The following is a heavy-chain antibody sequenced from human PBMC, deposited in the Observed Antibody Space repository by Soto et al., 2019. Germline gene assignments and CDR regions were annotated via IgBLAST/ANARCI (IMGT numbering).Heavy chain of an antibody. Sequence: PSETLSLTCTVSGGSISSYYWSWIRQPPGKRLEWIGYIYYSGSTNYNPSLKSRVTISVDTSKNQFSLKLSSVTAADTAVYYCARSYSGYDPFAYWGQGTLVTVSS. CDR3: ARSYSGYDPFAY. J-gene: IGHJ4*02. D-gene: IGHD5-12*01. V-gene: IGHV4-59*01. CDR2: IYYSGST. CDR1: GGSISSYY.